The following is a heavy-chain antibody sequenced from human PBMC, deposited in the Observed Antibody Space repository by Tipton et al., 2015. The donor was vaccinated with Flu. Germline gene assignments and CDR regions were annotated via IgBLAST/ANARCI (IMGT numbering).Heavy chain of an antibody. Sequence: LTCEVSGDSISSDYYWGWVRQFPGKGLEWIGSVSRSGNTDYNPSLKSRVTISIDTSKNQFFLKMKSVAAADKAVYYCARMEWTVTTPRYFDLWGRGTLVTVSS. CDR2: VSRSGNT. CDR1: GDSISSDYY. V-gene: IGHV4-38-2*01. D-gene: IGHD4-17*01. J-gene: IGHJ2*01. CDR3: ARMEWTVTTPRYFDL.